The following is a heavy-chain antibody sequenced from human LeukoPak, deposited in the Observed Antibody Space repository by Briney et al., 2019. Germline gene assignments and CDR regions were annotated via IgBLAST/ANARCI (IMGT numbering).Heavy chain of an antibody. CDR1: GYSISSGYY. V-gene: IGHV4-38-2*02. CDR3: ARDPHITMIVVGYAFDI. D-gene: IGHD3-22*01. CDR2: IYYSGST. J-gene: IGHJ3*02. Sequence: PSETLSLTCTVSGYSISSGYYWGWIRQPPGKGLEWIGSIYYSGSTYYNPSLKSRVTISVDTSKNQFSLKLSSVTAADTAVYYCARDPHITMIVVGYAFDIWGQGTMVTVSS.